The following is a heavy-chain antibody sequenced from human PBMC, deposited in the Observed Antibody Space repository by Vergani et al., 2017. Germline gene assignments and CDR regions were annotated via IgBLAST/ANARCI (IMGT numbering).Heavy chain of an antibody. CDR3: ATSQTRSSGGGY. J-gene: IGHJ4*02. CDR1: GFTFSHYS. CDR2: IKQDGSEK. Sequence: EVQMVESGGGLVKPGGSLRLSCVASGFTFSHYSMNWVRQAPGKGLEWVANIKQDGSEKYYVDSVKGRFTISRDNAKNSLYLQMNSLRAEDTAVYYCATSQTRSSGGGYWGQGTLVTVSS. D-gene: IGHD6-19*01. V-gene: IGHV3-7*01.